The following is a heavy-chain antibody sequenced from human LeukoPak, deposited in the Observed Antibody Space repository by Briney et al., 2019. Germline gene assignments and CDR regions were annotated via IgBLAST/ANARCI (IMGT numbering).Heavy chain of an antibody. J-gene: IGHJ4*02. V-gene: IGHV4-59*01. CDR1: GGSMTGNY. CDR3: ARGGWYEDY. D-gene: IGHD6-19*01. CDR2: IYYDGST. Sequence: PSETLSLTCTVSGGSMTGNYWSWIRQPPGKGLEWIEYIYYDGSTNYNQSLESRVTISVDTSKNQFSLRLTSVTAADTAVYFCARGGWYEDYWGQGTLVTVSS.